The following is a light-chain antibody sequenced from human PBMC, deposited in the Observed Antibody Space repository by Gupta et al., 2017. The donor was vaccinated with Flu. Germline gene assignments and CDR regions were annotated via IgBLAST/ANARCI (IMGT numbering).Light chain of an antibody. CDR3: QQRDSTPLA. J-gene: IGKJ3*01. CDR1: QSISSY. V-gene: IGKV1-39*01. Sequence: DIQMTQSPSSLSASVGDRITITCRASQSISSYLNWYQQKPGKAPKLLICAASSLQSGVPSRFSGSGSGTDFTLTISRRQPEDFATYYCQQRDSTPLAFGHGTKVDIK. CDR2: AAS.